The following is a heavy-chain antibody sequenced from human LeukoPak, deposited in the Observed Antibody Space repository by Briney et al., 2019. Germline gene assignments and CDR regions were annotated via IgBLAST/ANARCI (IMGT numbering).Heavy chain of an antibody. J-gene: IGHJ6*03. CDR2: IWYDGSNK. V-gene: IGHV3-33*01. CDR3: ARVGNSSSWYYYYYYMDV. D-gene: IGHD6-13*01. CDR1: GFTFSSYG. Sequence: GGSLRLSYAASGFTFSSYGMHWVRQAPGKGLEWVAVIWYDGSNKYYADSVKGRFTISRDNSKNTLYLQMNSLRAEDTAVYYCARVGNSSSWYYYYYYMDVWGKGTTVTVSS.